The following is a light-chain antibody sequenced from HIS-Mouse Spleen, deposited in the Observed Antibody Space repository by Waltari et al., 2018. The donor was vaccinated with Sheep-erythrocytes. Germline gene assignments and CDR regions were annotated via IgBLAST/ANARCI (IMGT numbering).Light chain of an antibody. V-gene: IGLV2-23*01. CDR3: CSYAGSSTPWV. J-gene: IGLJ3*02. CDR2: EGR. Sequence: QSAVTQPAAVSGSPGESITISCTGTSRDVGSYHLVPSSQQLPGKAPKLMIYEGRKRTSEVSNRLSGFKSGNTASLTISGLQAEDEADYYCCSYAGSSTPWVFGGGTKLTVL. CDR1: SRDVGSYHL.